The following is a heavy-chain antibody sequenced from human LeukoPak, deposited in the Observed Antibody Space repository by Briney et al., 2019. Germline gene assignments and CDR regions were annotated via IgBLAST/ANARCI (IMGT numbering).Heavy chain of an antibody. CDR2: ISSSSSYI. CDR3: ARPYYYDSSGYYYRGDYYYMDV. D-gene: IGHD3-22*01. CDR1: GFTFSSYA. J-gene: IGHJ6*03. Sequence: GGSLRLSCAASGFTFSSYAMSWVRQAPGKGLEWVSSISSSSSYIYYADSVKGRFTISRDNAKNSLYLQMNSLRAEDTAVYYCARPYYYDSSGYYYRGDYYYMDVWGKGTTVTISS. V-gene: IGHV3-21*01.